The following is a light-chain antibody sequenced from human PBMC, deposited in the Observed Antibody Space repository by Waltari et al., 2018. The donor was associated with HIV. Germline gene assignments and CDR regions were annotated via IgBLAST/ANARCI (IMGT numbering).Light chain of an antibody. Sequence: QSALTQPRSVSGSPGQSVTISCTGSTSNIGNTKYVSWYQHNPGKVPKLIIYDGTKRPSGVPDRISGSKSGNTASRTISGLQADDEADYDCCSFAGPYSWVFGEGTKLTVL. V-gene: IGLV2-11*01. J-gene: IGLJ3*02. CDR3: CSFAGPYSWV. CDR2: DGT. CDR1: TSNIGNTKY.